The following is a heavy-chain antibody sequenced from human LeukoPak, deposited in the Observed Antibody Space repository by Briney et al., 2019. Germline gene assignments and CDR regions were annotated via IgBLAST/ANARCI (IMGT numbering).Heavy chain of an antibody. CDR1: GFTFSNYS. J-gene: IGHJ3*02. CDR2: ISSSSSTI. Sequence: PGGSLRLSCAASGFTFSNYSMNWVRQAPGKGLEWVSYISSSSSTIYYADSVKGRFTISRDNSKNSLYLQMNSLRTEDTALYYCAKATRTYYDFWSGPDPHDAFDIWGQGTMVTVSS. CDR3: AKATRTYYDFWSGPDPHDAFDI. D-gene: IGHD3-3*01. V-gene: IGHV3-48*04.